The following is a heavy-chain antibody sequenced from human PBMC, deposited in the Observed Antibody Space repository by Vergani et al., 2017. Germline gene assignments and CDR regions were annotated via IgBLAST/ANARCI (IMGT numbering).Heavy chain of an antibody. CDR3: ARSRAPKYSSSRKTKDAFDI. D-gene: IGHD6-13*01. V-gene: IGHV1-8*01. CDR1: GYTFTSYD. J-gene: IGHJ3*02. Sequence: QVPLVQSGAEVKKPGASVKVSCKASGYTFTSYDINWVRQATGQGLEWMGWMNPNSGNTGYAQKFQGRVTMTRNTSISTAYMELSSLRSEDTAVYYCARSRAPKYSSSRKTKDAFDIWGQGTMVTVSS. CDR2: MNPNSGNT.